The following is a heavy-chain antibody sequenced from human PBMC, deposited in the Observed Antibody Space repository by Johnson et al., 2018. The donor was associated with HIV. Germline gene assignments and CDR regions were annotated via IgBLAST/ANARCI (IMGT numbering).Heavy chain of an antibody. Sequence: QVQLVESGGGFVQPGGSLRLSCAASGFTFSKSWMHWVRQAPGKGLEWVSGTYDNGNIINYVDSVKGRFTISRDNSKNTLYLQMNSLRAEDTAVYYCARERDPQDAFDIWGQGTMVTVSS. CDR1: GFTFSKSW. V-gene: IGHV3-NL1*01. CDR2: TYDNGNII. CDR3: ARERDPQDAFDI. J-gene: IGHJ3*02.